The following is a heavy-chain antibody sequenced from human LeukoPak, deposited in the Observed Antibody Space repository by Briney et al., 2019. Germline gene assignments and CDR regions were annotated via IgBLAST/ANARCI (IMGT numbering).Heavy chain of an antibody. Sequence: GGSLRLSCAASGFTFSSYAMSWVRQAPGKGLEWVAVTSYDGSKKYYGDSVKGRFTISRDNSKNTLYLQMNSLRAEDTAVYYCAKDEDAYCGGDCSSYFYYNMDVWGQGTTVTVSS. V-gene: IGHV3-30*18. J-gene: IGHJ6*02. CDR2: TSYDGSKK. CDR1: GFTFSSYA. CDR3: AKDEDAYCGGDCSSYFYYNMDV. D-gene: IGHD2-21*02.